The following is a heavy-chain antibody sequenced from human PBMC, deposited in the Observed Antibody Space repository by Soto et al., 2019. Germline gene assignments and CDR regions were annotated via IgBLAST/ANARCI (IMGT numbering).Heavy chain of an antibody. D-gene: IGHD3-10*01. V-gene: IGHV1-2*02. CDR2: INPNSVGT. J-gene: IGHJ3*02. Sequence: QVQLVQSGAEVKKPGASVKVSCKASGYTFTGHYMHWVRQAPGQGLEWMGWINPNSVGTNYAQKFQGRVTMTSDTSISRASMELRRLRSADTAVYYCAREPMVRAAHGFDIWGQGTMVTVSS. CDR3: AREPMVRAAHGFDI. CDR1: GYTFTGHY.